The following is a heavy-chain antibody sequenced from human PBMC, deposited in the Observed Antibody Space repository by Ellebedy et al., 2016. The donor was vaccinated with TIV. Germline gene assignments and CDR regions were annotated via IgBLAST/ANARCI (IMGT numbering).Heavy chain of an antibody. CDR3: ARVAGELPFDY. CDR2: IYPADSDT. J-gene: IGHJ4*02. V-gene: IGHV5-51*01. D-gene: IGHD1-26*01. CDR1: GYSFTSYW. Sequence: KVSCKGSGYSFTSYWIGWVRQMPGKGLEWMGIIYPADSDTRYSPSFQGQVTISTDKSISTAYLQWSRLKASDTAIYYCARVAGELPFDYWGQGTLVTVSS.